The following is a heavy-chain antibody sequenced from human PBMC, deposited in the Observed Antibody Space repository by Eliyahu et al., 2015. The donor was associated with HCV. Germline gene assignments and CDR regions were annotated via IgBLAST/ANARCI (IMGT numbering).Heavy chain of an antibody. CDR2: IFYDGDT. CDR1: GDFIRYSSYY. Sequence: HLQLQESGPGLVKPPETLSLTCTVSGDFIRYSSYYWAWIRQPPGKGLEWIGNIFYDGDTHYNPSLKSRVTISVDTSKKLFSLNVTSVTAADTAVYYCARHPYGSGNDVSRTPGWFDPWGQGTLVTVSS. CDR3: ARHPYGSGNDVSRTPGWFDP. V-gene: IGHV4-39*01. J-gene: IGHJ5*02. D-gene: IGHD3-10*01.